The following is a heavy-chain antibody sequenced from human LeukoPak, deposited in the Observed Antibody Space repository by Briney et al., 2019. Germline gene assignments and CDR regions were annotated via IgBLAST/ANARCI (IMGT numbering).Heavy chain of an antibody. Sequence: GGSLRLSCAASGFTFSSYGMHWVRQAPGKGLEWVAFIRYDGSNKYYADSVKGRFTISRDNSKNTLYLQMNSLRAEDTAVYYCAKGNIVVVPAASSDAFDIWGQGTMVTVSS. V-gene: IGHV3-30*02. J-gene: IGHJ3*02. CDR1: GFTFSSYG. CDR3: AKGNIVVVPAASSDAFDI. D-gene: IGHD2-2*01. CDR2: IRYDGSNK.